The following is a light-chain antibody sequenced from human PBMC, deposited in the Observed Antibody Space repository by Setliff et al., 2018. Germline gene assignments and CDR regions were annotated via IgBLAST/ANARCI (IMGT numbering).Light chain of an antibody. CDR1: SSDVGSYNL. CDR3: CSYANSSTYVV. Sequence: QSVLTQPASVSGSPGQSITISCTGTSSDVGSYNLVSWYRQHPGKAPKLMIYDVNKRPSGVSDRFSGSKSGNTASLTISRLRADDEANYYCCSYANSSTYVVFGGGTKVTVL. CDR2: DVN. V-gene: IGLV2-23*02. J-gene: IGLJ2*01.